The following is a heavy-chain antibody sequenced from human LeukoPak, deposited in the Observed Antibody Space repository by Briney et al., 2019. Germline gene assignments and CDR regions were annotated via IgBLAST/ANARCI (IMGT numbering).Heavy chain of an antibody. Sequence: ASVNVSCKASGFRFTSFGVSWVRQAPGQGLEWMGWISTYIGVTHYAEKFEDRVTMTIDTSTTTAYMELRSLRYGDTAVYYCARDSDYSGNGNGDWFDPWGQGTVVTVSS. CDR2: ISTYIGVT. D-gene: IGHD4-11*01. J-gene: IGHJ5*02. V-gene: IGHV1-18*04. CDR3: ARDSDYSGNGNGDWFDP. CDR1: GFRFTSFG.